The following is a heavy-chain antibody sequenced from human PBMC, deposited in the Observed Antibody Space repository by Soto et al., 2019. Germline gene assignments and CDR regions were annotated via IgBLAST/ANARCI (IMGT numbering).Heavy chain of an antibody. Sequence: ASVKVSCKSSGYNFISHSITWVRQAPGQGLEWMGRISAYNGNTNHAQKFQGRLTMTTDTSTSTAYMELRSLRSDDTAVYYCARGSFCGGAPGCRDMDVWCQGITV. CDR2: ISAYNGNT. J-gene: IGHJ6*02. CDR1: GYNFISHS. D-gene: IGHD2-21*01. CDR3: ARGSFCGGAPGCRDMDV. V-gene: IGHV1-18*01.